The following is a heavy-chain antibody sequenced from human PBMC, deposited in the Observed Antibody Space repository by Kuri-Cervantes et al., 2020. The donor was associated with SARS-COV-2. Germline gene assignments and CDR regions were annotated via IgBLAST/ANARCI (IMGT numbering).Heavy chain of an antibody. CDR3: ARAIAAADPTGWFDP. Sequence: ASVKVSCKPSAYTFTSYYFHWVRQVPGQGLEWLGIINPSGGSTTYAQKVQGRVSMTTDTSTSTAYMELRSLRSDDTAVYYCARAIAAADPTGWFDPWGQGTLVTVPQ. J-gene: IGHJ5*02. CDR1: AYTFTSYY. CDR2: INPSGGST. D-gene: IGHD6-13*01. V-gene: IGHV1-46*01.